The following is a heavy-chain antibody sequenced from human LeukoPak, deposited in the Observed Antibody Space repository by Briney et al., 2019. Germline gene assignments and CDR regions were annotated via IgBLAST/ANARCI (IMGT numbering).Heavy chain of an antibody. Sequence: PSETLSLTCTVSGDSISSYCWSWIRQPPGKGLEWIGCIYYSGNTNYNPSLKSRVTISIDTSKNQFSLKLSSVTAADTAVYYCARDYAFDIWGQGTMVTVSS. J-gene: IGHJ3*02. CDR2: IYYSGNT. CDR3: ARDYAFDI. V-gene: IGHV4-59*01. CDR1: GDSISSYC.